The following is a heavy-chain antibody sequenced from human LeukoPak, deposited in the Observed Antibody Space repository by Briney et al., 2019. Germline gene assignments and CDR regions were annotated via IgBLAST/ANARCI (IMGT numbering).Heavy chain of an antibody. CDR3: ARGGRIAVAGTGKGPSTPRN. V-gene: IGHV4-34*01. CDR2: INHSGST. CDR1: GGSISSYY. D-gene: IGHD6-19*01. Sequence: SETLSLTCTVSGGSISSYYWSLIRQPPGKGLEWIGEINHSGSTNYNPSLKSRVTISVDTSKNQFSLKLSSVTAADTAVYYCARGGRIAVAGTGKGPSTPRNWGQGTLVTVSS. J-gene: IGHJ4*02.